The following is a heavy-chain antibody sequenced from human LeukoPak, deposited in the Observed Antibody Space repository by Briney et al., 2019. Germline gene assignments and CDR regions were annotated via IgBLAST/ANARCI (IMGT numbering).Heavy chain of an antibody. CDR1: GFTFSNHG. Sequence: GGSLRLSCAASGFTFSNHGMHWVRQAPGKGLEWVTFIWFDGSNKNYIDSVKGRFTISRDNSKNTLYLQVNSLRVEDTAVYYCARGVPLYGYHYGLDYWGQGTLVTVSS. CDR2: IWFDGSNK. D-gene: IGHD5-18*01. V-gene: IGHV3-33*01. J-gene: IGHJ4*02. CDR3: ARGVPLYGYHYGLDY.